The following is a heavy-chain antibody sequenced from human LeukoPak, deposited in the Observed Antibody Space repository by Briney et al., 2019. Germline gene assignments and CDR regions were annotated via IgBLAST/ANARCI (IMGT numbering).Heavy chain of an antibody. CDR2: ISASVDRT. V-gene: IGHV3-23*01. CDR3: ARDNYDNSGPYYFDY. CDR1: GFTFSSSA. D-gene: IGHD3-22*01. J-gene: IGHJ4*02. Sequence: GGSLRLSCEASGFTFSSSAMNWVRQAPGKGLEWVSSISASVDRTYYADSVKGRFTISRDNSKNTVYLQMNSLRAEDTAVYYCARDNYDNSGPYYFDYWGQGTLVNVFS.